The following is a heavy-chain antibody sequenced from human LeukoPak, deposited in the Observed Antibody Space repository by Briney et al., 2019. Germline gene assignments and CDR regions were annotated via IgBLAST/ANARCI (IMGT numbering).Heavy chain of an antibody. CDR2: ISYDGSNK. CDR1: GFTFSSYA. CDR3: ARDGEICGGDCYPTDMGYYFDY. Sequence: WRSLRLSCAASGFTFSSYAMHWVRQAPGKGLEWVAVISYDGSNKYYADSVKGRFTISRDNSKNTLYLQMNSLRAEDTAVYYCARDGEICGGDCYPTDMGYYFDYWGQGTLVTVSS. J-gene: IGHJ4*02. D-gene: IGHD2-21*02. V-gene: IGHV3-30*04.